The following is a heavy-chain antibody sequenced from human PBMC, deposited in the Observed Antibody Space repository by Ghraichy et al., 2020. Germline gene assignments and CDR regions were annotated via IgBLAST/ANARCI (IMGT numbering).Heavy chain of an antibody. CDR3: ASPYHAGGSSWSIY. J-gene: IGHJ4*02. CDR2: ITGRGDT. CDR1: GFTYSTYD. D-gene: IGHD6-13*01. V-gene: IGHV3-69-1*01. Sequence: GGSLRLSCAASGFTYSTYDMNWVRQAPGERLEWVSSITGRGDTYYADSVKGRLTISRDNAKNSVYLQMNSLRAEDTAVYYCASPYHAGGSSWSIYWGQGTLVTVSS.